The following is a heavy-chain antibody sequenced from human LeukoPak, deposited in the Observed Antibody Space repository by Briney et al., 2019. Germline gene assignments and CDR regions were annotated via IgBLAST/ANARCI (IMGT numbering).Heavy chain of an antibody. CDR1: GGSISSYY. Sequence: SETLSLTCTVSGGSISSYYWSWIRQPPGKGLGWIGYIYYSGSTNYNPSLKSRVTISVDTSKNQFSLKLSSVTAADTAVYYCATSSTAGATYYYYGMDVWGQGTTVTVSS. D-gene: IGHD6-13*01. CDR3: ATSSTAGATYYYYGMDV. J-gene: IGHJ6*02. V-gene: IGHV4-59*01. CDR2: IYYSGST.